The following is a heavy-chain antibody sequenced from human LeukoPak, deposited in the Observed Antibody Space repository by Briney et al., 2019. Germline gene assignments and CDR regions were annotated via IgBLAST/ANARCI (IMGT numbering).Heavy chain of an antibody. CDR2: INGDGSST. V-gene: IGHV3-74*01. D-gene: IGHD1-14*01. J-gene: IGHJ4*02. CDR1: GFTISSYW. CDR3: TRGGGTSDY. Sequence: GGSLRLSCAASGFTISSYWMHLVRQAAGKGLVWVSRINGDGSSTSYADSVKGRFSISRDNTRNTVYMQMNSLRAEDTAVYYCTRGGGTSDYWGQGTLVTVSS.